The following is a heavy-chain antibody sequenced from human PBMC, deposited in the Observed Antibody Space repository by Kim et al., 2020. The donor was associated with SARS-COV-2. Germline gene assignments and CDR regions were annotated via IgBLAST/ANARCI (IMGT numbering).Heavy chain of an antibody. D-gene: IGHD3-10*01. J-gene: IGHJ3*02. CDR2: IKSKTDGGTT. Sequence: GGSLRLSCAASGFTFSNAWMSWVRQAPGKGLEWVGRIKSKTDGGTTDYAAPVKGRFTISRDDSKNTLYLQMNSLKTEDTAVYYCTTDLTRASARDIWFGDGLMDDIWGQGTMVTVSS. CDR3: TTDLTRASARDIWFGDGLMDDI. V-gene: IGHV3-15*01. CDR1: GFTFSNAW.